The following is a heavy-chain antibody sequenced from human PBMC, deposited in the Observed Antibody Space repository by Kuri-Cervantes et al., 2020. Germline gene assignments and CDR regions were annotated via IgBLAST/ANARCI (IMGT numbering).Heavy chain of an antibody. CDR3: ARDSYSYGSNYYYYYGMDV. V-gene: IGHV4-4*07. CDR2: IYTSGST. J-gene: IGHJ6*02. Sequence: SETLSLTCTVSGGSISSYYWSWIRQPAGKGLEWIGRIYTSGSTNYNPSLKSRVTISVDTSKNQFSLKLSSVTVADTAVYYCARDSYSYGSNYYYYYGMDVWGQGTTVTVSS. D-gene: IGHD5-18*01. CDR1: GGSISSYY.